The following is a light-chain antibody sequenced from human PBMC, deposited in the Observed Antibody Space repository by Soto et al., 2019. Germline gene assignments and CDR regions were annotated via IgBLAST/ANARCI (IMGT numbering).Light chain of an antibody. CDR3: HQRSNWPPDT. CDR2: AAS. Sequence: EIVLTQSPGTLSLSQGERATLSCRASQSVSSNYLAWFQQKPGQAPRLLICAASSRATGIPARFSGSGSGTDFTLTISSLEPEDFAVYYCHQRSNWPPDTFGQGTRLEIK. J-gene: IGKJ5*01. V-gene: IGKV3D-20*02. CDR1: QSVSSNY.